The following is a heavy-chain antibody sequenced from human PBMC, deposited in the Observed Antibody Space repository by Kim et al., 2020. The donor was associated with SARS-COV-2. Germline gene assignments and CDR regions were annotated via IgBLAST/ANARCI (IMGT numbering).Heavy chain of an antibody. CDR3: AKKDARGYSYGYFDY. CDR2: ISGSGGST. CDR1: GFTFSSYA. D-gene: IGHD5-18*01. Sequence: GGSLRLSCAASGFTFSSYAMSWVRQAPGKGLEWVSGISGSGGSTDYADSVKGRLTISRDNSKNTLYLQMNSLRAEDTAVYYCAKKDARGYSYGYFDYWGQGTLVTVSS. J-gene: IGHJ4*02. V-gene: IGHV3-23*01.